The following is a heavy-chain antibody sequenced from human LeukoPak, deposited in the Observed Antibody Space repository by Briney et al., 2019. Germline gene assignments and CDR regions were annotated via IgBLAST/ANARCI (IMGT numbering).Heavy chain of an antibody. CDR1: GGSISSSNW. J-gene: IGHJ4*02. CDR3: ARAGSSSELDY. D-gene: IGHD6-6*01. Sequence: PSETLSLTCAVSGGSISSSNWWSWVRQPPGKGLEWIGEIYHSGSTNYNPSLKGRVTISVDKSKNQFSLKLSSVTAADTAVYYCARAGSSSELDYWGQGTLVTVSS. CDR2: IYHSGST. V-gene: IGHV4-4*02.